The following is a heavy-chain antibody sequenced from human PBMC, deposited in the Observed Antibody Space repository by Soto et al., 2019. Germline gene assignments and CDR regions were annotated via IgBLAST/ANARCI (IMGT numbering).Heavy chain of an antibody. D-gene: IGHD6-19*01. V-gene: IGHV1-69*13. CDR1: GGTFSSYA. Sequence: GASVKVSCKASGGTFSSYAISWVRQAPGQGLEWMGGIIPIFGTANYAQKFQGRVTITADESTSTAYMELSSLRSEDTAVYYCARDHAYSSGLWNYWGQGTLVTVSS. CDR3: ARDHAYSSGLWNY. CDR2: IIPIFGTA. J-gene: IGHJ4*02.